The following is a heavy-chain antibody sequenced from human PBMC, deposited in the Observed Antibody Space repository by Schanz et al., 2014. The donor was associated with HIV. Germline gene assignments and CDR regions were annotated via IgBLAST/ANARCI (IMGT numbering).Heavy chain of an antibody. D-gene: IGHD1-26*01. CDR1: GFTFSSYA. CDR2: VGYGGDNT. J-gene: IGHJ1*01. CDR3: AKRGPYTGRYEYFQQ. V-gene: IGHV3-23*04. Sequence: VQLVESGGGVVQPGRSLRLSCEASGFTFSSYAMSWVRLAPGKGLEWVSTVGYGGDNTYYADSVEGRFTISRDNSKNTVYLQMNSLRAEDTALYYCAKRGPYTGRYEYFQQWGQGTLVTVSS.